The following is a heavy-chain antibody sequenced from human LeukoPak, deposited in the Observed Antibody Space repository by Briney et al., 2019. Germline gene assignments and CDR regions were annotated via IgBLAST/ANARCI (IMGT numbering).Heavy chain of an antibody. Sequence: GGSLRLSCAASGFTVSSNYMSWVRQAPGKGLEWVPVIYSGGSGGSTYYADSVKGRFTISRDNSKNTLYLQMNSLRAEDTAVYYCAAEPDYYESSGYYSYWGQGTLVTVSS. J-gene: IGHJ4*02. CDR3: AAEPDYYESSGYYSY. V-gene: IGHV3-66*02. CDR1: GFTVSSNY. CDR2: IYSGGSGGST. D-gene: IGHD3-22*01.